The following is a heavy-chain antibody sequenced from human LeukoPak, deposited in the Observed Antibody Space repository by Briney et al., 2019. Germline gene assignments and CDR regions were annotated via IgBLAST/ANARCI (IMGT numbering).Heavy chain of an antibody. CDR1: GGSISSSSYY. D-gene: IGHD3-16*01. CDR2: IYYSGST. CDR3: ARIMFGGVNDY. V-gene: IGHV4-39*07. J-gene: IGHJ4*02. Sequence: SETLSLTCTVSGGSISSSSYYWGWIRQPPGKGLEWIGSIYYSGSTYYNPSLKSRVTISVDTSKNQFSLKLSSVTAADTAVYYCARIMFGGVNDYWGQGTLVTVSS.